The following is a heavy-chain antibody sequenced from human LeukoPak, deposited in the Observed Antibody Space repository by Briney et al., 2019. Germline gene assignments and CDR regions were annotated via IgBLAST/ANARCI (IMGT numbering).Heavy chain of an antibody. D-gene: IGHD3-10*01. CDR2: ISGSGGST. V-gene: IGHV3-23*01. CDR3: AKAFGFGEFFSPYYYYMDV. CDR1: GFTFSSYG. J-gene: IGHJ6*03. Sequence: GGSLRLSCADSGFTFSSYGMSWVRQAPGKGLEWVAAISGSGGSTYYADSVKGRFTISRDNSKNTLYLQMNSLRAEDTAVYYCAKAFGFGEFFSPYYYYMDVWGKGTTVTISS.